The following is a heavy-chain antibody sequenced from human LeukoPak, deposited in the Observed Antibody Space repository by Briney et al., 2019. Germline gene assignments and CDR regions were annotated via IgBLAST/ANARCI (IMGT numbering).Heavy chain of an antibody. J-gene: IGHJ4*02. CDR1: GFTFSSYA. D-gene: IGHD6-13*01. CDR2: ISGSGDNT. V-gene: IGHV3-23*01. CDR3: AKESYSTTWYESLDS. Sequence: HPGGSLRLSCAASGFTFSSYAMSWVRQAPGKGLEWVSGISGSGDNTYYADSVKGRFTISRDNSRSTLYMYMNSLRVDDAAVYYCAKESYSTTWYESLDSWGQGTLVTVSS.